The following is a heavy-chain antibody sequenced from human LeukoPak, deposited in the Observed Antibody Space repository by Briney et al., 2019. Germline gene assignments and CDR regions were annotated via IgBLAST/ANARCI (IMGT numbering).Heavy chain of an antibody. CDR2: ISSYNVNT. Sequence: ASVKVSCKASGYTFTSYGISWVRQAPGQRLEWMGWISSYNVNTNYAQKLQGRVTMTTDTSTSTAYMELRSLRSDDTAVYYCARGYDFWSGYYMEDFDYWGQGTLVTVSS. V-gene: IGHV1-18*01. J-gene: IGHJ4*02. CDR1: GYTFTSYG. CDR3: ARGYDFWSGYYMEDFDY. D-gene: IGHD3-3*01.